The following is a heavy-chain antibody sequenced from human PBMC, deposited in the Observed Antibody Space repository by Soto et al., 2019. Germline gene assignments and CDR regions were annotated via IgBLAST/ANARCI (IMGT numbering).Heavy chain of an antibody. CDR2: IIPIVGTA. CDR3: ARAGRTATAIFDY. J-gene: IGHJ4*02. D-gene: IGHD1-1*01. V-gene: IGHV1-69*01. Sequence: QVQLVQSVAEVKKPGSSVKVSCKASGGTFSSYAISWVRQAPGQGLEWMGGIIPIVGTANYAQKFQGRVTITADESTSTAYMEQSSLRSEDTAVYYCARAGRTATAIFDYWGQGPLVTVSS. CDR1: GGTFSSYA.